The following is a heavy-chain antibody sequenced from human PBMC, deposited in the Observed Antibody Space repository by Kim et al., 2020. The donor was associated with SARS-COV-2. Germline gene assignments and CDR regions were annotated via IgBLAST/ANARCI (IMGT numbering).Heavy chain of an antibody. CDR3: ARGYSYGYWYYFDY. V-gene: IGHV3-13*01. Sequence: GGSLRLSCAASRFTFSSYDMHWVRQATGKGLEWVSAIGTAGDTYYPGSVKGRFTISRENAKDSLYLQMNSLRAGDTAVYYCARGYSYGYWYYFDYWGQGTRVTVSS. CDR2: IGTAGDT. CDR1: RFTFSSYD. D-gene: IGHD5-18*01. J-gene: IGHJ4*02.